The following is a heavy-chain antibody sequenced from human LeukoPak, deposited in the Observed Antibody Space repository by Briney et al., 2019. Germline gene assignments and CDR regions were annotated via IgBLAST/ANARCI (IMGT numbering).Heavy chain of an antibody. J-gene: IGHJ5*02. V-gene: IGHV3-23*01. CDR2: XXXSGGST. CDR3: AKFFSSGYYFQRGPFDP. Sequence: AXXXSGGSTYYADSWKGRFTISRDNAKNTLYLQMNSLRAEDTAVYYCAKFFSSGYYFQRGPFDPWGQGTLVTVSS. D-gene: IGHD3-22*01.